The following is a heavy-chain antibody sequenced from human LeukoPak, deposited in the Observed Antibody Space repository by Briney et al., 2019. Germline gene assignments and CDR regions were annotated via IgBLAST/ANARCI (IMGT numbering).Heavy chain of an antibody. D-gene: IGHD1-26*01. CDR1: GSSFSSYS. CDR3: VRHLSGIAQPFFDY. Sequence: GGSLRLSCAASGSSFSSYSMTWVRQAPGKGLEWVSSISSSSSYIYYADSLKGRFTISRDDAKNSLYLQMNSLRAEDTAVYYCVRHLSGIAQPFFDYWGQGTLVTVSS. CDR2: ISSSSSYI. V-gene: IGHV3-21*01. J-gene: IGHJ4*02.